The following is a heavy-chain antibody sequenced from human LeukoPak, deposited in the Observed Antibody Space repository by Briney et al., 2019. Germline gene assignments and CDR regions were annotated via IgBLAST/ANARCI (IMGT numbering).Heavy chain of an antibody. Sequence: PSETLSLTCTVSGGSISTSNYYWGWIRQPPGKGLEWIGNIFYSGSTYYSPSLKSRVTISLDTSRNQFSLKLSSVTAADTAVYYCARVVPYSGSSPFDYWGQGTLVTVSS. CDR3: ARVVPYSGSSPFDY. V-gene: IGHV4-39*07. CDR1: GGSISTSNYY. CDR2: IFYSGST. D-gene: IGHD1-26*01. J-gene: IGHJ4*02.